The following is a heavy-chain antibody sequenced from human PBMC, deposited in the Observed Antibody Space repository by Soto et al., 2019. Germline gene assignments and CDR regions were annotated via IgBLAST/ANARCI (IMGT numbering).Heavy chain of an antibody. V-gene: IGHV3-48*02. CDR3: ARDSGYYYDSSGYSLPYYYYYGMDV. J-gene: IGHJ6*02. D-gene: IGHD3-22*01. CDR2: ISSSSSTI. CDR1: GFTFSSYS. Sequence: GGSLRLSCAASGFTFSSYSMNWVRQAPGKGLEWVSYISSSSSTIYYADSVKGRFTISRDNAKNSLYLQMNSLRDEDTAVYYCARDSGYYYDSSGYSLPYYYYYGMDVWGQGTTVTVSS.